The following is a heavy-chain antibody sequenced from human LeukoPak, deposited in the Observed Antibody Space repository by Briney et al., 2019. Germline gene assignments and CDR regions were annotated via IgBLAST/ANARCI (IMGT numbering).Heavy chain of an antibody. Sequence: SSETLSLTCTVSGGSISSRYWTWIQQSPGKGLEWIGYIYYSGSTNYNPSLKSRVTISVDTSKNQFYLKLSSVTAADTAVYYCARGGSYVDYWGQGTLVTVSS. V-gene: IGHV4-59*11. CDR2: IYYSGST. CDR1: GGSISSRY. CDR3: ARGGSYVDY. J-gene: IGHJ4*02. D-gene: IGHD1-26*01.